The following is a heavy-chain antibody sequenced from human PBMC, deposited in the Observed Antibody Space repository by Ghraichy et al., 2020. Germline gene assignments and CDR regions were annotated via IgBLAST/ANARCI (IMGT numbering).Heavy chain of an antibody. CDR1: GFTFSGYA. CDR2: ISSDGTNK. D-gene: IGHD2-15*01. CDR3: ARHVQSPRYCGGGSCYSLGYRLDP. V-gene: IGHV3-30-3*01. J-gene: IGHJ5*02. Sequence: GGSLRLSCAASGFTFSGYAMDWVRQAPGKGLEWVAFISSDGTNKLCADSVKGRFSISRDNSNNTLFLHMITMRAEDTGVYYCARHVQSPRYCGGGSCYSLGYRLDPWGQGTLVTVSA.